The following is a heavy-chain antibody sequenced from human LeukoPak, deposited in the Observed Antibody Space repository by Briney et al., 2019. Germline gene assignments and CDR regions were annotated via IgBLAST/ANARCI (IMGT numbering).Heavy chain of an antibody. V-gene: IGHV4-59*08. Sequence: PSETLSLTCTVSGGSISGYYWSWIRQPPGKGLEWIGSIYYSGSTNYNPSLESRVIMSVDTSKNQFSLKLSSVTAADTAVYYCARGGEYYDSSGWDYFDYWGQGTLVTVSS. CDR3: ARGGEYYDSSGWDYFDY. J-gene: IGHJ4*02. CDR1: GGSISGYY. D-gene: IGHD3-22*01. CDR2: IYYSGST.